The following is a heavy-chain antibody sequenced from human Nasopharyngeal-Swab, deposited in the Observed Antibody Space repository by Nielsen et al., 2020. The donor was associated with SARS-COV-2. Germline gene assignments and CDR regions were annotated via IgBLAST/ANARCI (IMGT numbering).Heavy chain of an antibody. CDR3: ARELPTDYYYGMDV. Sequence: WIRQPPGKGLVWVSRINSDGSSTSYADSVKGRFTISRDNAKNSLYLQMNSLRAEDTAVYYCARELPTDYYYGMDVWGQGTTVTVS. J-gene: IGHJ6*02. D-gene: IGHD4-17*01. V-gene: IGHV3-74*01. CDR2: INSDGSST.